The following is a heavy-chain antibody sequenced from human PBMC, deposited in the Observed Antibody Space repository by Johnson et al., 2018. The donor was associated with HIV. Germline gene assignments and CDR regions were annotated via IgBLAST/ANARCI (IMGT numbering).Heavy chain of an antibody. D-gene: IGHD6-19*01. V-gene: IGHV3-74*02. CDR3: VRDQGSGWPTNAFDI. Sequence: VQLVESGGGVVQPGRSLRLSCAASGFIFSRSWMHWVRQVPGKGLVWVSRSNSDGSRTTYADSVKGRFTISSDKAKNTLHLQMNSLRAEDTAVYYCVRDQGSGWPTNAFDIWGRGTRVTVSS. CDR1: GFIFSRSW. CDR2: SNSDGSRT. J-gene: IGHJ3*02.